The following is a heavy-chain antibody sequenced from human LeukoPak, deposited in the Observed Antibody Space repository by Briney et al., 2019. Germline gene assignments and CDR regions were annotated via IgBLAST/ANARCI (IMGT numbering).Heavy chain of an antibody. J-gene: IGHJ4*02. V-gene: IGHV3-30*18. D-gene: IGHD6-19*01. CDR1: GFTFRTYG. Sequence: PGRSLRLSCAASGFTFRTYGMHWVRQAPGKGLEWVAVISYDGGNNYYADSVQGRFTISRDNSKNTLYLQMNSLRGEDTAVYYCAKEEGSGWFLDHWGQGTLVTVSS. CDR2: ISYDGGNN. CDR3: AKEEGSGWFLDH.